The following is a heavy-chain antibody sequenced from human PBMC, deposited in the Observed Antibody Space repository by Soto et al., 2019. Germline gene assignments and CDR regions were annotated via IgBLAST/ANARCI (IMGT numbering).Heavy chain of an antibody. CDR3: AKGLVNSYDLYGIGV. D-gene: IGHD5-18*01. Sequence: WGPMRLPWAASGLNCRRYAMSRVRQALGNALEWVSATRGSGGRTYYADSVKGRFTISTDNSKNTLYLQMNSLRAEDTAEYYCAKGLVNSYDLYGIGVSGQGTTDTDSS. CDR2: TRGSGGRT. J-gene: IGHJ6*02. CDR1: GLNCRRYA. V-gene: IGHV3-23*01.